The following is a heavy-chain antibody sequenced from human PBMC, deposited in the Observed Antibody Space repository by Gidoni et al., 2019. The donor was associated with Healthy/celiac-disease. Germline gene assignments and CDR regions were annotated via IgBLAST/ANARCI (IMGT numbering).Heavy chain of an antibody. D-gene: IGHD1-26*01. J-gene: IGHJ4*02. V-gene: IGHV3-66*01. CDR3: ASVGLWELLSDY. CDR1: GFTVSSNY. CDR2: IYSGGST. Sequence: EVQLVESGGGLVQPGGALRLSCAASGFTVSSNYMSWVRQAPGKGLEWVSVIYSGGSTDYADSVKGSFTISRDNSKNTLYLQMNSLSAEDTAVYYCASVGLWELLSDYWGQGTLVTVSS.